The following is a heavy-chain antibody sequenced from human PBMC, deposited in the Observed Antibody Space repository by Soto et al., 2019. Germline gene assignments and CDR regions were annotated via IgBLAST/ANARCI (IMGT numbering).Heavy chain of an antibody. Sequence: QVQLVQSGAEVKKPGASVKVSCKASGYTFSTYGISWVRQAPGQGLEWMGWINGYNGNTNYAPKLQGRITMTTATSTTTAYMELRSLRSDYTAVYYCARMGDIPYYYYGMDVLGQGTTVTVSS. CDR2: INGYNGNT. J-gene: IGHJ6*02. CDR1: GYTFSTYG. V-gene: IGHV1-18*01. D-gene: IGHD3-16*01. CDR3: ARMGDIPYYYYGMDV.